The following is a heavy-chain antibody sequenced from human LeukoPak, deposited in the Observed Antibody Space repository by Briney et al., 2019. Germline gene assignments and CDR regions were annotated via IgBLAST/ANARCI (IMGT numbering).Heavy chain of an antibody. Sequence: PGGSLRLSCAASGFIFSTYVMRWVRQAPGKGLEWVSTISGTGDTTYYADSVKGRFTISRDNSKNTLYLQMNSLRAEDTAVYYCAKALLSYSSFFDYWGQGTLVTVSS. CDR2: ISGTGDTT. J-gene: IGHJ4*02. D-gene: IGHD6-6*01. CDR3: AKALLSYSSFFDY. V-gene: IGHV3-23*01. CDR1: GFIFSTYV.